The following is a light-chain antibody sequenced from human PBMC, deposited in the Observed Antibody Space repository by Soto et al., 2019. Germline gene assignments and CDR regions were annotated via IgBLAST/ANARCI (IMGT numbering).Light chain of an antibody. CDR1: QGIRNY. Sequence: DIQMTQSPSSLSASVGDRVTITCQASQGIRNYLNCYQQKPGKAPRVLIDDSSNLQTGVPSGFSGSGSGTDFTFTISSLQPDDIATNYCQHFDNVSIGQGTKVEIK. J-gene: IGKJ1*01. CDR3: QHFDNVS. V-gene: IGKV1-33*01. CDR2: DSS.